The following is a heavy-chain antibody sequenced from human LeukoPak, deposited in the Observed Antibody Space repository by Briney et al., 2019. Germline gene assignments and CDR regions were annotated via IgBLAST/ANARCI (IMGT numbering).Heavy chain of an antibody. V-gene: IGHV1-2*02. CDR2: INPNSGGT. CDR3: ARDGVCSGTSCYFYYYYGMDV. CDR1: GYSFTGYY. D-gene: IGHD2-2*01. J-gene: IGHJ6*02. Sequence: ASVKVSCKAYGYSFTGYYMHWVRQAPGQGLEWMGWINPNSGGTNYAQKFQGRVTMTRDTSISTAYMELSRLRSDDTAVYYCARDGVCSGTSCYFYYYYGMDVWGQGTTVTVSS.